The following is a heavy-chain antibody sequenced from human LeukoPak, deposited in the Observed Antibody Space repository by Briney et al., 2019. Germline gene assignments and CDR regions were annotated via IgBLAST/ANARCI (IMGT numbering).Heavy chain of an antibody. Sequence: ASVKVSCKASDYTFTSYGISWVRQAPGQGLEWMGWISAYNGNTNYAQKLQGRVTMTTDTSTSTAYMELRSLRSDDTAVYYCARDPITIFGVASLTDVWGQGTTVIVSS. V-gene: IGHV1-18*01. D-gene: IGHD3-3*01. CDR2: ISAYNGNT. CDR3: ARDPITIFGVASLTDV. J-gene: IGHJ6*02. CDR1: DYTFTSYG.